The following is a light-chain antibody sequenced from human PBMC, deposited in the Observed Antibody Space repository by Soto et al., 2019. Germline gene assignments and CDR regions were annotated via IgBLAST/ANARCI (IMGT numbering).Light chain of an antibody. Sequence: DIQLTQSPSSLTASVGDRVTITCRASQTIRTYLNWYQQKPGMAPPLLIYGASTVQSGVPSRFSGSGSGTDFTLTISSLQPEDFAAYYCQQTFSTLPWTFGPGTKVESK. CDR3: QQTFSTLPWT. V-gene: IGKV1-39*01. CDR2: GAS. J-gene: IGKJ1*01. CDR1: QTIRTY.